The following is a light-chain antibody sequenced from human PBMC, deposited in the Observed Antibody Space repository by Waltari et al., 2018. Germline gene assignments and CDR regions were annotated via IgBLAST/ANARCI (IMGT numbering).Light chain of an antibody. V-gene: IGLV1-40*01. CDR2: GSI. CDR1: RSNIGAGYE. Sequence: QSLLTQPHSVSGAPGQRITISRTGSRSNIGAGYEVTRYQQFPGTPPKLLIFGSINRASGVPDRFSGSKSGTSASLAITGLQPEDEADYYCQSYDSSLTGFWVFGGGTKLTVV. CDR3: QSYDSSLTGFWV. J-gene: IGLJ3*02.